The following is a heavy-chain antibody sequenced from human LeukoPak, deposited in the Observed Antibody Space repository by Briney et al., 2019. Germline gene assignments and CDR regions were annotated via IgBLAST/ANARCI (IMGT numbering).Heavy chain of an antibody. CDR2: IRYDGSNK. V-gene: IGHV3-30*02. J-gene: IGHJ2*01. CDR1: GFTFSSYG. CDR3: AKDLYSSGWYSPWYFDL. D-gene: IGHD6-19*01. Sequence: GGSPRLSCAASGFTFSSYGMHWVRQAPGKGLEWVAFIRYDGSNKYYADSVKGRFTISRDNSKNTLHLQMNSLRAEDTAVYYCAKDLYSSGWYSPWYFDLWGRGTLVTVSS.